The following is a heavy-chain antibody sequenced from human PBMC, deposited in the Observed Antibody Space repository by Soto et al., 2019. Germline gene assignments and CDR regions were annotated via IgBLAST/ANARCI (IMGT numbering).Heavy chain of an antibody. CDR3: AKDGGYCSGGSCCCPDY. Sequence: EVQLVESGGGLVQPGRSLRLSCAASGFTFDDYAMHWVRQAPGKGLEWVSGISWNSGSIGYADSVKGRFTISRDNAKNSLYLQMNSLRAEDTALYYCAKDGGYCSGGSCCCPDYWGQGTLVTVSS. CDR1: GFTFDDYA. V-gene: IGHV3-9*01. CDR2: ISWNSGSI. J-gene: IGHJ4*02. D-gene: IGHD2-15*01.